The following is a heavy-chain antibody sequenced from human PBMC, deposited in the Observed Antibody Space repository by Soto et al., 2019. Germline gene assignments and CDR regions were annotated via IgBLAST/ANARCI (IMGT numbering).Heavy chain of an antibody. CDR1: GGTLSSYA. V-gene: IGHV1-69*13. CDR2: IIPIFGTA. D-gene: IGHD1-26*01. CDR3: ATRIVGATTSPDY. J-gene: IGHJ4*02. Sequence: SLKVSRKSSGGTLSSYAIIWVGQSPGQVLEWMGGIIPIFGTANYAQKFQGRVTITADESTSTAYMELSSLRSEDTAVYYCATRIVGATTSPDYWGQGTLVTFSS.